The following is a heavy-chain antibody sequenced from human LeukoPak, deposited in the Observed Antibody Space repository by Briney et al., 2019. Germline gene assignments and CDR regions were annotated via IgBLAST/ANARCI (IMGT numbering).Heavy chain of an antibody. D-gene: IGHD3-10*01. CDR3: ARDSGFAMTYYYGSGSQFDY. J-gene: IGHJ4*02. V-gene: IGHV3-74*01. CDR1: GFTFSSYW. CDR2: INSDGSST. Sequence: GGSLRLSCAASGFTFSSYWMHWVRQAPGKGLVWVSRINSDGSSTSYADSVKGRFTISRDNAKNTLYPQMNSLRAENTAVYYCARDSGFAMTYYYGSGSQFDYWGQGTLVTVSS.